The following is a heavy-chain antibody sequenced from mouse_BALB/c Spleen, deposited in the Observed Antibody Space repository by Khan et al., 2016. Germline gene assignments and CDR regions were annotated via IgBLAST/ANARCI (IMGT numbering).Heavy chain of an antibody. CDR1: GITSTDYY. CDR2: IRNKDHGYST. D-gene: IGHD2-4*01. CDR3: ARDRGRLRGAMDY. J-gene: IGHJ4*01. V-gene: IGHV7-3*02. Sequence: EVELVESGGGLVQTGGSLRLSCGTSGITSTDYYMSWVRQPPGKALERLGFIRNKDHGYSTVYSASGNGRFTISRDNSQSILYLQMNTLRAEDSATYYCARDRGRLRGAMDYWGQGTSVTVSS.